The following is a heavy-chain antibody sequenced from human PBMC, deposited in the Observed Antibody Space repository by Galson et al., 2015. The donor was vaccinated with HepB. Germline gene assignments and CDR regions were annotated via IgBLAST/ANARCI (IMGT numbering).Heavy chain of an antibody. CDR3: ARDLDCHSSSWYCPSGSGDDY. CDR1: GYTFTGYY. D-gene: IGHD6-13*01. CDR2: INPNSGGT. V-gene: IGHV1-2*02. J-gene: IGHJ4*02. Sequence: SVKVSCKASGYTFTGYYMHWVRQAPGQGLEWMGWINPNSGGTNYAQKFQGRVTMTRDTSISTAYMELSRLRSDDTAVYYCARDLDCHSSSWYCPSGSGDDYWGQGTLVTVSS.